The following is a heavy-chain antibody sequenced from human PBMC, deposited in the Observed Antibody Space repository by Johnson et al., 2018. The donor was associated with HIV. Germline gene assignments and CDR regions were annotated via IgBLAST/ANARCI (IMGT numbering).Heavy chain of an antibody. J-gene: IGHJ3*01. Sequence: VQLVESGGGLVKSGGSLRLSCVASGFTFSNAWMSWVRQAPGKGLEWVGRIKSKTDGGTRDYAAPVKGRFTISRDDSKNRLHLQMNSLKTEDTAVYYCTTDPDYDYVWESYRHDTFDLWGQGTMVTVSS. V-gene: IGHV3-15*01. CDR2: IKSKTDGGTR. CDR3: TTDPDYDYVWESYRHDTFDL. D-gene: IGHD3-16*02. CDR1: GFTFSNAW.